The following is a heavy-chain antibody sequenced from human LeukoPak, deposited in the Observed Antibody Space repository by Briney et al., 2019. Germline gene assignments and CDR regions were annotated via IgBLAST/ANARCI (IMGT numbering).Heavy chain of an antibody. D-gene: IGHD1-1*01. CDR1: GYTFTDYY. Sequence: ASVKVSCKASGYTFTDYYMHWVRQAPGQGLEWMGWINPNSGGTNYAQKFQGRVTMTRDTSISTAYMELSRLRSDDTAVYHCARDRTFFDYWGQGTLVNVFS. CDR3: ARDRTFFDY. CDR2: INPNSGGT. V-gene: IGHV1-2*02. J-gene: IGHJ4*02.